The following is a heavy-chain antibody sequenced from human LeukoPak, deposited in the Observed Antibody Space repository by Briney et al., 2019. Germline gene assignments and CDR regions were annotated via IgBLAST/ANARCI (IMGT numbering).Heavy chain of an antibody. CDR3: ARGSYCSSTSCYNGVHYYYYMDV. V-gene: IGHV3-48*01. Sequence: GGSLRLSCATSGFTFKNYAMNWVRQAPGKGLEWVSYISSSSSTIYYADSVKGRFTISRDNAKNSLYLQMNSLRAEDTAVYYCARGSYCSSTSCYNGVHYYYYMDVWGKGTTVTVSS. J-gene: IGHJ6*03. CDR2: ISSSSSTI. CDR1: GFTFKNYA. D-gene: IGHD2-2*02.